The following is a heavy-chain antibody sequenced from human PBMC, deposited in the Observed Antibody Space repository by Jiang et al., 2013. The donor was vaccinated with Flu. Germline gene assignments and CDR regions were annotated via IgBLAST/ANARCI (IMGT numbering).Heavy chain of an antibody. CDR3: ARGSLGWVAFDI. J-gene: IGHJ3*02. D-gene: IGHD1-26*01. V-gene: IGHV4-30-2*05. Sequence: VTISVDTSKNQFSLKLSSVTAADTAVYYCARGSLGWVAFDIWGQGTMVTVSS.